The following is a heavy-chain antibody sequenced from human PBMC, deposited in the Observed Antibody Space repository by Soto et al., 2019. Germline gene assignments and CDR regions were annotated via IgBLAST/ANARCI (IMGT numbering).Heavy chain of an antibody. CDR1: SXX. V-gene: IGHV1-3*01. Sequence: SXXMHWXXQAPGQRLEWMGWINAGNGNTTYSQKFQGRVTITRDTSASTAYMELSSLRSEDTAVYYCARETRRGHFAYWGQGTLVTVSS. D-gene: IGHD3-10*01. CDR2: INAGNGNT. CDR3: ARETRRGHFAY. J-gene: IGHJ4*02.